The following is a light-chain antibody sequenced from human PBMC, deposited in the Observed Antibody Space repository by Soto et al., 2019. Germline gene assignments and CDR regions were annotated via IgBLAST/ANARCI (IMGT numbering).Light chain of an antibody. CDR3: QQYNNWFIT. CDR2: GAS. CDR1: QRVSSN. V-gene: IGKV3-15*01. J-gene: IGKJ5*01. Sequence: EIVTTQAPVTPSLSPGEVATLSRRASQRVSSNVAWYQQKPGQAPRLLVYGASTRATGIPARFSGSGSGTEFTLTISSLQSEDFAVYYCQQYNNWFITCGKGKRREIK.